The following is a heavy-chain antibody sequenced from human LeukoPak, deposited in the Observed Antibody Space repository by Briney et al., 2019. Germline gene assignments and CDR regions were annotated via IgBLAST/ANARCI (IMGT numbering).Heavy chain of an antibody. D-gene: IGHD6-6*01. J-gene: IGHJ4*02. Sequence: PGGSLRLSCAASGFTFSSYSMNWVRQAPGKGLEWVSYISSSSSTIYYADSVKGRFTISRDNAKNSLYLQMNSLRAEDTAVYYCAKLAARGFYWGQGTLVTVSS. CDR2: ISSSSSTI. V-gene: IGHV3-48*04. CDR3: AKLAARGFY. CDR1: GFTFSSYS.